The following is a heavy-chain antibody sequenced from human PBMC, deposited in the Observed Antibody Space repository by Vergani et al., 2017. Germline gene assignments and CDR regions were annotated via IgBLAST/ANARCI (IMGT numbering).Heavy chain of an antibody. V-gene: IGHV3-23*01. Sequence: EVQLLKSGGDLVQPGGSLRLSCAASGFTFIMHAMSWVRQAPGKGLEWVSTISSDRRTHYADSVKGRFTISRDISKNTLFLHMNSLRPEDTAVYYCAKVGRSEVAGTFGAFDIWGQGTMVTVSS. J-gene: IGHJ3*02. CDR2: ISSDRRT. CDR1: GFTFIMHA. D-gene: IGHD6-19*01. CDR3: AKVGRSEVAGTFGAFDI.